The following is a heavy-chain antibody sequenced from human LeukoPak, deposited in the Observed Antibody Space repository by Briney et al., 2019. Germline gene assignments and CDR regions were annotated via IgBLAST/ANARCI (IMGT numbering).Heavy chain of an antibody. CDR3: ARHLDYGDHQGAFDI. J-gene: IGHJ3*02. CDR2: IYSSGRT. Sequence: SETLSLTCTVSGGSISSYSWSWIRQPPGKGLEWIGYIYSSGRTNHNPSLKSRVTVSVSTSRNQFSLKLSSVTAADTAVYYCARHLDYGDHQGAFDIWGQGTMVTVSS. V-gene: IGHV4-59*08. D-gene: IGHD4-17*01. CDR1: GGSISSYS.